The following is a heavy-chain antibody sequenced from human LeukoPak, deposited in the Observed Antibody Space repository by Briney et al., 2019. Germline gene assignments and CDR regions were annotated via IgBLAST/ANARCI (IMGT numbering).Heavy chain of an antibody. J-gene: IGHJ4*02. V-gene: IGHV1-2*02. D-gene: IGHD6-13*01. CDR2: IRGDTGDT. Sequence: ASVTVSCKSSGYTLSDYYMHWVRQATGQGLEWMGWIRGDTGDTDSAQKFQGRVTMARDTSTNTAYMELSRLTYDDTAMYFCARVRGNSCDYWGRGTLVTVSS. CDR1: GYTLSDYY. CDR3: ARVRGNSCDY.